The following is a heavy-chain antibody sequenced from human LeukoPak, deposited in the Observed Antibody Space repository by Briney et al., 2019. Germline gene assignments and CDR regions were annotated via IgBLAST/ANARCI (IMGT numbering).Heavy chain of an antibody. CDR3: AISPGGYGSGSYS. D-gene: IGHD3-10*01. J-gene: IGHJ4*02. V-gene: IGHV3-21*01. CDR1: GFTFSSYS. CDR2: ISSSSSYI. Sequence: GGSLRLSCAASGFTFSSYSMNWVRQAPGKGLEWVPSISSSSSYIYYADSVKGRFAISRDNAKNSLYLQMNSLRAEDTAVYYCAISPGGYGSGSYSWGQGTLVTVSS.